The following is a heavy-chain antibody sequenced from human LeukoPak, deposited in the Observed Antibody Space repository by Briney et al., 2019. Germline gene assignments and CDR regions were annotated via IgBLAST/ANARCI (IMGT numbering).Heavy chain of an antibody. V-gene: IGHV3-23*01. CDR3: AFGPHQQWLLADY. D-gene: IGHD6-19*01. CDR1: GVSFSSYA. J-gene: IGHJ4*02. CDR2: ITGSGDST. Sequence: GGSLRLSCAVSGVSFSSYAVGWVRQPPGKGLQLVSTITGSGDSTFYADSVNGRFTVSRDNSKNTLYLQMSSLRADDTALYYCAFGPHQQWLLADYWGQGTRVTVSS.